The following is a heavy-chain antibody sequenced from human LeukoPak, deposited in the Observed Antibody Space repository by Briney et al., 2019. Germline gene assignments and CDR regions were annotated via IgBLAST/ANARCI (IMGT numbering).Heavy chain of an antibody. Sequence: PGGSLRLSCAASGFTFISYWMSWVRQAPGKGLEWGANIKQEGGEKYYVDSVKGRFTISRDNAKNSLYLQMNSLRAEDTAVYYCARDRGPGIVDYWGQGTLVTVSS. J-gene: IGHJ4*02. CDR3: ARDRGPGIVDY. V-gene: IGHV3-7*01. CDR1: GFTFISYW. D-gene: IGHD6-13*01. CDR2: IKQEGGEK.